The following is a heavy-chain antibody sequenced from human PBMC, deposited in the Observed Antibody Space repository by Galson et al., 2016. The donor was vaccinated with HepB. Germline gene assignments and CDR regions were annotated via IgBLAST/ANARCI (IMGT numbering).Heavy chain of an antibody. CDR3: ARDYCSSTNCSPTYLYYYFGMDV. Sequence: SLRLSCAASGFTFSSSTMNWVRQAPGKGLEWVSSISSSSNYIYYADSVKGRFTISRDNAKNSLNLQMDGLRAEDTALYYCARDYCSSTNCSPTYLYYYFGMDVWGQGTTVTVSS. J-gene: IGHJ6*02. V-gene: IGHV3-21*01. CDR2: ISSSSNYI. D-gene: IGHD2-2*01. CDR1: GFTFSSST.